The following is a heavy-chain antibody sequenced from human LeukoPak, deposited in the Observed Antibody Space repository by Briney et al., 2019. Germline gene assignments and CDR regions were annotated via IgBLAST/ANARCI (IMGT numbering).Heavy chain of an antibody. CDR1: RFTFSSSA. Sequence: PGGSLRLSCAASRFTFSSSAMTWVRQAPGKGLERVSAINNSGDDTIYTDSVKGRFTISRDNSKNTLYLQMNSLRAEDTAVYYCTKGGSYAPLDYWGQGTLVTVSS. J-gene: IGHJ4*02. CDR3: TKGGSYAPLDY. CDR2: INNSGDDT. D-gene: IGHD1-26*01. V-gene: IGHV3-23*01.